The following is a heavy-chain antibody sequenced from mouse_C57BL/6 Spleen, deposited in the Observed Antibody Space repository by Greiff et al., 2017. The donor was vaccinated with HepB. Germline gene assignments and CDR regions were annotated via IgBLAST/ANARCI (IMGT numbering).Heavy chain of an antibody. J-gene: IGHJ4*01. CDR2: IDPSDSYT. V-gene: IGHV1-69*01. D-gene: IGHD1-1*01. CDR3: ARGDDGSSYEDAMDD. CDR1: GYTFTSYW. Sequence: QVQLKQPGAALVMPGASVKLSCQASGYTFTSYWMHWVKQRPGQGLEWIGEIDPSDSYTTYNQKFKGKSTLTVDKSSSTAYMQLSSLTSEDSAVYYCARGDDGSSYEDAMDDWGQGTSGTVSS.